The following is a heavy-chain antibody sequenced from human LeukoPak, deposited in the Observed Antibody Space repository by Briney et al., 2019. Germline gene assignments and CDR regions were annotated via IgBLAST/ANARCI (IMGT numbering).Heavy chain of an antibody. CDR2: IYYSGST. D-gene: IGHD2-15*01. CDR1: GGSISSYY. J-gene: IGHJ6*03. CDR3: AREREGYCSGGSCYYYYMDV. Sequence: TSETLSLTCTVSGGSISSYYWSWIRQPPGKGLERIGYIYYSGSTNYNPSLKSRVTISVDTSKNQFSLKLSSVTAADTAVYYCAREREGYCSGGSCYYYYMDVWGKGTTVTVSS. V-gene: IGHV4-59*01.